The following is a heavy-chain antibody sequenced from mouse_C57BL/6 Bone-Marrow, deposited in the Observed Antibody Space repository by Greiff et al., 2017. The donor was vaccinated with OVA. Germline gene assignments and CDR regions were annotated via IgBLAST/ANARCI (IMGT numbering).Heavy chain of an antibody. D-gene: IGHD1-1*01. Sequence: QVQLQQPGAELVKPGASVKLSCKASGYTFTSYWMHWVKQRPGQGLEWIGMIHPNSGSTNYNEKFKSKATLTVDKSSSTAYMQLISLTSDDSAVYYCARSNYGGFAYWGQGTTLTVSS. CDR3: ARSNYGGFAY. J-gene: IGHJ2*01. CDR2: IHPNSGST. CDR1: GYTFTSYW. V-gene: IGHV1-64*01.